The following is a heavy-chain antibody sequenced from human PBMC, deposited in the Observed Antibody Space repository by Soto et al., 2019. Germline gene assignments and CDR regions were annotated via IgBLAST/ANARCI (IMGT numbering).Heavy chain of an antibody. CDR1: GFTFSNAW. CDR3: TTVCYYDYYIMDV. V-gene: IGHV3-15*07. J-gene: IGHJ6*02. CDR2: IKGKTDGGTR. Sequence: EVQLVESGGGLVKPGGSLRLSCAASGFTFSNAWMNWVRQAPGKGLEWVGHIKGKTDGGTRDYAAPVNGRFTISRDDSQITVYLQMDRLKTECAGGYYCTTVCYYDYYIMDVWGQGTTVAVSS.